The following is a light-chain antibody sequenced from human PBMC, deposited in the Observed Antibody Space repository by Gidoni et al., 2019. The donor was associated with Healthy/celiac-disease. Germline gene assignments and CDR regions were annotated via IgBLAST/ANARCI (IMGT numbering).Light chain of an antibody. CDR2: ASS. V-gene: IGKV1-39*01. J-gene: IGKJ4*01. CDR3: QLSYSTPLT. CDR1: QSISSY. Sequence: DTQITQAPSSLSASVGDRVTIPCRASQSISSYLNWYQQKPGKAPTLLIYASSRLQSGVPSRFCGSGSGTDFTLTISSLLPEVFTTYYCQLSYSTPLTFGGGTKVEIK.